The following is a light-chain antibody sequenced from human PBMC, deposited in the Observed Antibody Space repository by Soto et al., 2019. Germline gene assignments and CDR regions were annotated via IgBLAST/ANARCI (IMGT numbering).Light chain of an antibody. V-gene: IGKV3-11*01. CDR1: KSVSRY. Sequence: EIVLTQSPVTLSLSPGERATLSCRASKSVSRYLDWYQQKPGQSPRLLIYDASSRATGIPARFSGGGSGTDFTLTISSLEPEDFAVYYCQQRVNWPLTFGGGTKVEIK. CDR3: QQRVNWPLT. J-gene: IGKJ4*01. CDR2: DAS.